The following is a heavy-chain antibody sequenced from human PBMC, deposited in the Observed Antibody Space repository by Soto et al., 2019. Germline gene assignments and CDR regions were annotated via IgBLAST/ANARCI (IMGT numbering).Heavy chain of an antibody. Sequence: GGSLRLSCAASGFTVSSNDMSWVRQAPGKELEWVSVIYSGGSTYYADSVKGRFTISRDNSKNTLYLQMNSLRAEDTAVYYCARDQWLRSHYHYYMDVWGKGTTVTVSS. CDR1: GFTVSSND. J-gene: IGHJ6*03. CDR2: IYSGGST. CDR3: ARDQWLRSHYHYYMDV. D-gene: IGHD5-12*01. V-gene: IGHV3-66*01.